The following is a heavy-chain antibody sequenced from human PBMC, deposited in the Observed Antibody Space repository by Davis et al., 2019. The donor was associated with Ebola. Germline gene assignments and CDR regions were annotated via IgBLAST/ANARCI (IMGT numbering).Heavy chain of an antibody. CDR1: GFTFSSYS. D-gene: IGHD4-17*01. CDR3: ARDSYGDYYFYYYYGMDV. J-gene: IGHJ6*02. V-gene: IGHV3-21*01. CDR2: ISSSSSYI. Sequence: GESLKISCAASGFTFSSYSMNWVRQAPGKGLEWVSSISSSSSYIYYADSVKGRFTISRDNAKNSLYLQMNSLRAEDTAVYYCARDSYGDYYFYYYYGMDVWGQGTTVTVSS.